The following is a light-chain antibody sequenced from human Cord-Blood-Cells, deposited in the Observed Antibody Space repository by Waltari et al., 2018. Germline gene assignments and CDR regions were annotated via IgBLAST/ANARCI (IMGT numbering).Light chain of an antibody. CDR3: AAWDDSVSGWV. J-gene: IGLJ3*02. Sequence: QSVLTQPPSASGTPGQRVTISCSGRSSNIGSNYVYWYQQLPGTAPKLLIYRNNQRPSGVPDRFSGSKSATSASLAISGLRSEDEADYYCAAWDDSVSGWVFGGGTKLTVL. CDR2: RNN. CDR1: SSNIGSNY. V-gene: IGLV1-47*01.